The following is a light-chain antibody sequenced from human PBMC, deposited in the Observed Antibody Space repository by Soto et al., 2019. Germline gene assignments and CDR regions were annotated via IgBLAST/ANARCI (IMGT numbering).Light chain of an antibody. Sequence: QAVVTQSPSASASLGASVKLTCTLSSGHTTYSIAWHQQQPEKGPRYLMKLNSDGSHTRGDGIPDRFSGSSSGAERYLIISSLQSEDEADYYCQTWGTGIRVFGGGTKVTVL. CDR1: SGHTTYS. CDR3: QTWGTGIRV. CDR2: LNSDGSH. V-gene: IGLV4-69*01. J-gene: IGLJ2*01.